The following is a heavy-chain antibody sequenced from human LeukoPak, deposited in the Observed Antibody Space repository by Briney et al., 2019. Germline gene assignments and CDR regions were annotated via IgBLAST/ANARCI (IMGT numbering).Heavy chain of an antibody. Sequence: ASVKVSCKASGYTFTGYYMHWVRQAPGQGLEWMGWINPNSGGTNYAQKFQGRVTMTRDTSISTVYMELSRLRSDDTAVYYCARAPPIPRGPFDPWGQGTLVTVSS. CDR2: INPNSGGT. CDR3: ARAPPIPRGPFDP. J-gene: IGHJ5*02. V-gene: IGHV1-2*02. CDR1: GYTFTGYY. D-gene: IGHD2-21*01.